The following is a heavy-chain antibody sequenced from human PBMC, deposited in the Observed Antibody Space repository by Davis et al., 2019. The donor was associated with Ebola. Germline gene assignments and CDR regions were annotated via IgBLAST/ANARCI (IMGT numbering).Heavy chain of an antibody. J-gene: IGHJ6*02. CDR2: ISSSGSTI. V-gene: IGHV3-11*01. CDR3: ARNFITIFGVVTKYYYYYGMDV. D-gene: IGHD3-3*01. Sequence: GGSLRLSCAASGFSVSSDYMSWIRQAPGKGLEWVSYISSSGSTIYYADSVKGRFTISRDNAKNSLYLQMNSLRAEDTAVYYCARNFITIFGVVTKYYYYYGMDVWGQGTTVTVSS. CDR1: GFSVSSDY.